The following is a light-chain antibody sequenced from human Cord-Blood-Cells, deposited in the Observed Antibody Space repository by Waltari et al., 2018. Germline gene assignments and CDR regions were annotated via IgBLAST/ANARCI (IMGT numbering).Light chain of an antibody. Sequence: DILMTESPDSMAVSLGESATFNCKSSQSVVYSSNNKNYLAWYQQKPGQPPKLPIYWAYTRKGVVPSRISGSASGTDSTLNSSNLHAEDVVVYYCQQYYTRITFGPGTKVDIK. CDR3: QQYYTRIT. J-gene: IGKJ3*01. CDR2: WAY. CDR1: QSVVYSSNNKNY. V-gene: IGKV4-1*01.